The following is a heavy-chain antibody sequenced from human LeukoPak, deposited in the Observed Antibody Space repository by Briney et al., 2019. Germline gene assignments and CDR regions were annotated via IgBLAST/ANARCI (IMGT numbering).Heavy chain of an antibody. CDR1: GFTIRNHV. D-gene: IGHD3-10*01. CDR3: ATDWTLRGVPTFFDP. J-gene: IGHJ5*02. CDR2: ESGSGHNT. V-gene: IGHV3-23*01. Sequence: GGSLRLSCEASGFTIRNHVMTWVRQAPGKRPEWVASESGSGHNTYYSESVRGRFAISRDNSKNTLFLQMNSLRVEDTAVYYCATDWTLRGVPTFFDPWGQGTVVSVSS.